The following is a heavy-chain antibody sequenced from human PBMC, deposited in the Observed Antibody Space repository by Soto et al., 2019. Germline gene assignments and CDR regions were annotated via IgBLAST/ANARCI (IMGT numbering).Heavy chain of an antibody. V-gene: IGHV3-74*01. D-gene: IGHD2-15*01. CDR2: INSDGSST. J-gene: IGHJ4*02. Sequence: EVQLVESGGGLVQPGGSLRLSCAASGFTFSSYWMHWVRQAPGKGLVWVSRINSDGSSTSYADSVKGRFTISRDNAKNTLYLQMNSLRAEDTAVYYCARGYCSGGSCDACDYWGQGTLVTVSS. CDR3: ARGYCSGGSCDACDY. CDR1: GFTFSSYW.